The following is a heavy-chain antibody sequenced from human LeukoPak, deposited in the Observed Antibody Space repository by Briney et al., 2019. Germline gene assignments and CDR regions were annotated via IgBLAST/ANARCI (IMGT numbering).Heavy chain of an antibody. J-gene: IGHJ4*02. CDR3: ARGPYYYGSGSYSYFDY. V-gene: IGHV4-34*01. D-gene: IGHD3-10*01. Sequence: SVTLSLTCAVYGGSFSGYYWSWIRQPPGKGLEWIGEINHSGSTNYNPSLKSRVTISVDTSKNQFSLKLSSVTAADTAVYYCARGPYYYGSGSYSYFDYWGQGTLVTVSS. CDR1: GGSFSGYY. CDR2: INHSGST.